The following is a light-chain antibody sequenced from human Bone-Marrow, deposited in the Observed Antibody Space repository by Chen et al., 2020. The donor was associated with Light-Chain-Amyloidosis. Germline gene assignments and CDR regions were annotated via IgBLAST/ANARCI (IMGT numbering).Light chain of an antibody. J-gene: IGKJ4*01. Sequence: EIVLTQSPATLSLSPGERATLSCRASQSVTSFIAWYQQKPGQAPRLLIDDVSKRANGIPARFSGSGSGTDFTLTITSLEPEDFAIYYCQQCSDWPLTFGGGTKLEIK. CDR2: DVS. V-gene: IGKV3-11*01. CDR3: QQCSDWPLT. CDR1: QSVTSF.